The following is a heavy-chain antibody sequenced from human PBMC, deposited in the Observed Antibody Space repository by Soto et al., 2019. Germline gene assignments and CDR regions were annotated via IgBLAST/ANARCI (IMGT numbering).Heavy chain of an antibody. CDR1: GGSLSGYY. CDR2: INHSGST. D-gene: IGHD2-2*01. CDR3: ARGRREIVVVPAARISHYYYGMDV. Sequence: SETLSLTCAVYGGSLSGYYWSWIRQPPGKGLEWIGEINHSGSTNYNPSLKSRVTISVDTSKNQFSLKLSSVTAADTAVYYCARGRREIVVVPAARISHYYYGMDVWGQGTTVTVSS. J-gene: IGHJ6*02. V-gene: IGHV4-34*01.